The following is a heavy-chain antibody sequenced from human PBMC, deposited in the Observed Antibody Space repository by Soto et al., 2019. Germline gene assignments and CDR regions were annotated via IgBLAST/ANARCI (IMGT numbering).Heavy chain of an antibody. V-gene: IGHV1-18*01. CDR3: ARRYCSGGSCYHNWFDP. D-gene: IGHD2-15*01. J-gene: IGHJ5*02. Sequence: QVQLVQSGAEVKKPGASVKVSCKASGYTFTSYGISWVRQAPGQGLEWMGWISAYNGNTNYAQKLQGRVTMTTDTSTSTAYMELTSTRSDDTAVYYCARRYCSGGSCYHNWFDPWGQGTLVTVSS. CDR2: ISAYNGNT. CDR1: GYTFTSYG.